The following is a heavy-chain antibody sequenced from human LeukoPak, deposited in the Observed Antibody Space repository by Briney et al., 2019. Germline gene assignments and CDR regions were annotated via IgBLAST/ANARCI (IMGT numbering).Heavy chain of an antibody. Sequence: GGSLRLSCAASGFTFSDYYMNWICQAPGKGLEWVSYISSSGSTIYYADSVKGRFTISRDNAKNSLYLQMNSLRAEDTALYYCAETYNFGLVYYFNYWGQGTLVTVSS. J-gene: IGHJ4*02. V-gene: IGHV3-11*01. D-gene: IGHD1-1*01. CDR1: GFTFSDYY. CDR3: AETYNFGLVYYFNY. CDR2: ISSSGSTI.